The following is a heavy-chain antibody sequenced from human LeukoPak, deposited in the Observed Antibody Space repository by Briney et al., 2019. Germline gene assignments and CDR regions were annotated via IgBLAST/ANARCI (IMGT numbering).Heavy chain of an antibody. CDR2: IHYSGGT. D-gene: IGHD4-17*01. CDR3: ATSTTGAMKIDF. Sequence: SETLSLTCTVSGGSISSSSYYWGWVRQPPGKGLEWIGTIHYSGGTYYTPSLKSRVTISVDTSMNQFSLRLSSVTAADTAVYYCATSTTGAMKIDFWGQGTLSPSPQ. J-gene: IGHJ4*02. CDR1: GGSISSSSYY. V-gene: IGHV4-39*01.